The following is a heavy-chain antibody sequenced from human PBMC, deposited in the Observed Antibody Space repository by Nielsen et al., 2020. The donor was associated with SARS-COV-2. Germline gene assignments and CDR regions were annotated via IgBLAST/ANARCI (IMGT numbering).Heavy chain of an antibody. CDR1: GDSVSSSSAA. CDR2: TYYRSKWYN. D-gene: IGHD4-23*01. Sequence: SQTLSLTCAISGDSVSSSSAAWNWIRQSPSRGLEWLGRTYYRSKWYNDYAVSVQSRITINPDTSKNQFSLHLNSVTPEDMAVYYCARARGAYGGYYYYYYTDVWGQGTTVTVSS. CDR3: ARARGAYGGYYYYYYTDV. J-gene: IGHJ6*03. V-gene: IGHV6-1*01.